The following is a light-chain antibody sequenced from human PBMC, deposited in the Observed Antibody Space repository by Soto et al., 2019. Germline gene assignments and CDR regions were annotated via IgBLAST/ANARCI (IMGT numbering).Light chain of an antibody. CDR1: QGIRSA. CDR2: DAS. J-gene: IGKJ1*01. CDR3: QHFNDYPLT. V-gene: IGKV1D-13*01. Sequence: AIPLTQSPSSLSASVGDRVTITCRASQGIRSALVWFQQKPGKAPNLLIYDASSLESGVPSRFSGSGSGTDFTLTISSLQPEDFATYYCQHFNDYPLTFGQGTKVEVK.